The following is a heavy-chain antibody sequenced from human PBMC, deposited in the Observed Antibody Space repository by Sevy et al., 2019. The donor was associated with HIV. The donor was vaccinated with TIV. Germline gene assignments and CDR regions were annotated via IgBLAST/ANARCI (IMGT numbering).Heavy chain of an antibody. J-gene: IGHJ3*02. Sequence: GESLKISCKGSGYSFSTYWNGWVRQMPGKGLEWMGSIYPGDSDTRYRPSFQGQVTISADNSITTAYLQWTSLKASDTAIYYCARPQAAAGHGDAFDIWGQGTMVTV. D-gene: IGHD6-13*01. CDR2: IYPGDSDT. CDR3: ARPQAAAGHGDAFDI. CDR1: GYSFSTYW. V-gene: IGHV5-51*01.